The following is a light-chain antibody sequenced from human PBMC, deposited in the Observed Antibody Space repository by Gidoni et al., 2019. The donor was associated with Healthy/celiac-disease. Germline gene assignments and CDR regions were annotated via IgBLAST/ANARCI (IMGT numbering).Light chain of an antibody. V-gene: IGKV1-39*01. CDR1: QSISSY. J-gene: IGKJ2*01. Sequence: DTQMTQSPSSLSASVGDRVTITCRASQSISSYLNWYQQKPGKAPKLLIYAASSLQSGVPSRFSGSGSGTDFTLPISSLQPEDFATYYCQQSYSTPPTFGQGTKLEIK. CDR2: AAS. CDR3: QQSYSTPPT.